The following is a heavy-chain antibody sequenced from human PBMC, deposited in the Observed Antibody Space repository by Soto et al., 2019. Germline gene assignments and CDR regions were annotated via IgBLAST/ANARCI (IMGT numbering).Heavy chain of an antibody. D-gene: IGHD3-3*01. J-gene: IGHJ6*03. Sequence: SETLSLTCTVSGGSISSSSYYWGWIRQPPGKGLEWIGSIYYSGSTYYNPSLKSRVTISVDTSKNQFSLKLSSVTAADTAVYYCARPPYYDFWSGPGVGMDVWGKGTTVS. V-gene: IGHV4-39*01. CDR1: GGSISSSSYY. CDR2: IYYSGST. CDR3: ARPPYYDFWSGPGVGMDV.